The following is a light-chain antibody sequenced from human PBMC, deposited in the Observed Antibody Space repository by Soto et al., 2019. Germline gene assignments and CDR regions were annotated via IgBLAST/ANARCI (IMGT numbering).Light chain of an antibody. J-gene: IGLJ3*02. Sequence: QPVLTQSPSASASLGASVKLTCTLSSGHSSYAIAWHQQQPEKGPRYLMKLNSDGSHSKGDELPDRFSGSSSGAERYLTISSLQSDNEADYYCQNRGTGIHWVFGGGTKLTVL. V-gene: IGLV4-69*01. CDR2: LNSDGSH. CDR3: QNRGTGIHWV. CDR1: SGHSSYA.